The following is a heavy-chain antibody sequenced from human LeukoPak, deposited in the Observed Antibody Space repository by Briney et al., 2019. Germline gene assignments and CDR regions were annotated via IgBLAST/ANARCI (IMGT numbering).Heavy chain of an antibody. V-gene: IGHV3-7*01. CDR2: IKQGGSEK. CDR1: GFTFSDHY. Sequence: GGSLRLSCEASGFTFSDHYIDWVRQAPGKGLEWVANIKQGGSEKYYVDSVKGRFTISRDNAKNSLYLQMNSLRAEDTAVYYCARDMGYSYGYSYFDHWGQGTLVTVSS. D-gene: IGHD5-18*01. CDR3: ARDMGYSYGYSYFDH. J-gene: IGHJ4*02.